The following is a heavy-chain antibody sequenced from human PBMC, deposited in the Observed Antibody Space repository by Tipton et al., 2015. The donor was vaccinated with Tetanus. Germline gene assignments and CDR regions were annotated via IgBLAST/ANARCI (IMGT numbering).Heavy chain of an antibody. CDR2: IKSKLDGGAI. CDR3: STSGPGVSGGDY. Sequence: SLRLSCAASGFTFSEFTFADAWMSWVRRAPGKGLEWIGRIKSKLDGGAIDYAAPMEGRFIISRDDSQNAVFLQMNSLKPEDTAVYYCSTSGPGVSGGDYWGQGTLVPVSS. CDR1: GFTFSEFTFADAW. J-gene: IGHJ4*02. D-gene: IGHD3-16*01. V-gene: IGHV3-15*01.